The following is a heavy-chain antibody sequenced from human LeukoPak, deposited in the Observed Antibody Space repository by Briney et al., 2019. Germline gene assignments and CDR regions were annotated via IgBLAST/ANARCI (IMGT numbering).Heavy chain of an antibody. CDR3: ARGTRTFDP. CDR1: GGSFSGYY. Sequence: SETLSLTCAVYGGSFSGYYWSWIRQPPGKGLEWIGEINHSGSTDYNPSLKSRVTISVDTSKNQFSLKLSSVTAADTAVYYCARGTRTFDPWGQGTLVTVSS. D-gene: IGHD2-2*01. V-gene: IGHV4-34*01. CDR2: INHSGST. J-gene: IGHJ5*02.